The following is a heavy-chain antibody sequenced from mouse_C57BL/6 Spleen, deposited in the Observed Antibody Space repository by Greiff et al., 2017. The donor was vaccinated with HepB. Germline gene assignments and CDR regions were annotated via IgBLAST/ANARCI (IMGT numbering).Heavy chain of an antibody. Sequence: DVMLVESEGGLVQPGRSMKLSCTASGFTFSDYYMAWVRQVPEKGLEWVANINYDGSSTYYLDSLKSRFIISRDNAKNILYLQMSSLKSEDTATYYCARQLRRRDYFDYWGQGTTLTVSS. V-gene: IGHV5-16*01. CDR3: ARQLRRRDYFDY. CDR2: INYDGSST. J-gene: IGHJ2*01. D-gene: IGHD3-2*02. CDR1: GFTFSDYY.